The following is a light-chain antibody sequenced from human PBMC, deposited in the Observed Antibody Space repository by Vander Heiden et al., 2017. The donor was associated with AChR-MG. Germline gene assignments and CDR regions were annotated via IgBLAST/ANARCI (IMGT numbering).Light chain of an antibody. J-gene: IGLJ2*01. Sequence: QSSLTQPPSASGSPGQSVPISCTGTSSDVGAYAYVSGYQQHPGKAPQLIIYDFKERPSGVPDRFSGSKSGNSASLTVSGLQAVEEADYYGSAYAGDNILVVGGGTKLTVL. CDR3: SAYAGDNILV. CDR2: DFK. CDR1: SSDVGAYAY. V-gene: IGLV2-8*01.